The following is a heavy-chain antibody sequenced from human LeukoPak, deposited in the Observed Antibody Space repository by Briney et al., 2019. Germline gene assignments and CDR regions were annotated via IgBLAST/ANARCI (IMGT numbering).Heavy chain of an antibody. V-gene: IGHV3-21*01. D-gene: IGHD4-23*01. CDR1: GFTFSRYS. CDR3: AKLQSDGLRTYYGMDV. CDR2: ISHSGYDI. J-gene: IGHJ6*02. Sequence: GGSLRLSCVASGFTFSRYSMNWVRQAPGKGLEWVSSISHSGYDIYYADAVKGRFTISRDNAKNSLSLQMNNLRVEDTAVYYCAKLQSDGLRTYYGMDVWGQGTTVTVSS.